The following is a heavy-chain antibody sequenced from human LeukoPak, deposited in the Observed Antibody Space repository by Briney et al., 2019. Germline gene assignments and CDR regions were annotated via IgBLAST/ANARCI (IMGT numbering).Heavy chain of an antibody. CDR3: ASIIIVAKDAFDI. Sequence: PGGSLRLSCAASGFTVSNNYMSWVRQAPGKGLEWVSVIYSGGSTYYADSVKGRFTISRDNSKNTLYLQMNSLRAEDTAVYYCASIIIVAKDAFDIWGQGTMVTVSS. CDR2: IYSGGST. J-gene: IGHJ3*02. D-gene: IGHD2/OR15-2a*01. V-gene: IGHV3-53*01. CDR1: GFTVSNNY.